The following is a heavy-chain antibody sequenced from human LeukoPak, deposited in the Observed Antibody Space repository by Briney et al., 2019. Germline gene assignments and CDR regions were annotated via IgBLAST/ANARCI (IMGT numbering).Heavy chain of an antibody. Sequence: WIRQPPGKGLEWIGSIYYSGSTYYNPSLKSRVTISVDTSKNQFSLKLSSVTAADTAVYYCATLVGAIDYWGQGTLVTVSS. V-gene: IGHV4-39*01. D-gene: IGHD1-26*01. CDR3: ATLVGAIDY. J-gene: IGHJ4*02. CDR2: IYYSGST.